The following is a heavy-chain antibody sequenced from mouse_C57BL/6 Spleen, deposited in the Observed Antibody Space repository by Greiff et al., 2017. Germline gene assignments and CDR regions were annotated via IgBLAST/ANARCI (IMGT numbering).Heavy chain of an antibody. V-gene: IGHV1-69*01. J-gene: IGHJ4*01. Sequence: VQLQQPGAELVMPGASVKLSCKASGYTFTSYWMHWVKQRPGQGLEWIGEIDPSDSYTNYTQKFKGKSTLTVDKSSSTAYMQLSSLTSEDSAVYYCARYDGYYGAMDYWGQGTSVTVSS. CDR2: IDPSDSYT. D-gene: IGHD2-3*01. CDR1: GYTFTSYW. CDR3: ARYDGYYGAMDY.